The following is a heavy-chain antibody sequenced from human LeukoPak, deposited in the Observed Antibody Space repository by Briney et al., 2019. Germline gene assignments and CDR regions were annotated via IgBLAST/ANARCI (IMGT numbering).Heavy chain of an antibody. J-gene: IGHJ4*02. D-gene: IGHD3-10*01. CDR2: INHSGST. CDR3: ARRGPPVLLWFRLFDY. CDR1: GGSFSGYY. Sequence: PSETLSLTCAVYGGSFSGYYWSWIRQPPGKGLELIGEINHSGSTNYNPPLKSRVTISVDTSKNQFSLKLSSVTAADTAVYYCARRGPPVLLWFRLFDYWGQGTLVTVSS. V-gene: IGHV4-34*01.